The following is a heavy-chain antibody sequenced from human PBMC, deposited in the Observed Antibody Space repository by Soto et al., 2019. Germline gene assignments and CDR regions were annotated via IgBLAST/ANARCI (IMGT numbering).Heavy chain of an antibody. D-gene: IGHD3-10*02. V-gene: IGHV3-9*01. CDR1: GFIFDDYA. Sequence: EVQLVESGGDLVQPGGSLRLSCAASGFIFDDYAMHWVRQVPGRGLEWVSGISWHSRSVAYAESVKGRFTISRDSANLYLQMNSLRSEDSALYYCAKGADMLDYYYFMDVWGKGTTVTVSS. CDR2: ISWHSRSV. CDR3: AKGADMLDYYYFMDV. J-gene: IGHJ6*03.